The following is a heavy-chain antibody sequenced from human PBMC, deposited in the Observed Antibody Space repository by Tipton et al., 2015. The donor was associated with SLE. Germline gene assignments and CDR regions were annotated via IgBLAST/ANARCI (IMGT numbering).Heavy chain of an antibody. Sequence: QLVQSGGGVVQPGRSLRLSCAASGFTFSSYGMHWVRQAPGKGLEWVSSITSTSSYTYYTDSVKGRFTISRDNAENSLFLQMNSLRAEDTAVYYCARDQYSSGRWDYWGQGALVTVSS. CDR1: GFTFSSYG. D-gene: IGHD6-19*01. CDR3: ARDQYSSGRWDY. CDR2: ITSTSSYT. J-gene: IGHJ4*02. V-gene: IGHV3-21*01.